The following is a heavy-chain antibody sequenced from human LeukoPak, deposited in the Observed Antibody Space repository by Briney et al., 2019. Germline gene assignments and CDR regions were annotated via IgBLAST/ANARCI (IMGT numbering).Heavy chain of an antibody. D-gene: IGHD4-17*01. CDR1: GFTFSSYE. J-gene: IGHJ4*02. Sequence: GGSLRLSCAASGFTFSSYEMNWVRQDPGKGLEWVSYISSSGSTIYYADSVKGRFTISRDNAKNSLYLQMNSLRAEDTAVYYCARGRTTVTRIGQPNDYWGQGTLVTVSS. V-gene: IGHV3-48*03. CDR3: ARGRTTVTRIGQPNDY. CDR2: ISSSGSTI.